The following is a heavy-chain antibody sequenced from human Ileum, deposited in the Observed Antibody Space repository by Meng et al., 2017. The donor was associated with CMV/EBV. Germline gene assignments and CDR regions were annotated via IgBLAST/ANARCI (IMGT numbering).Heavy chain of an antibody. J-gene: IGHJ4*02. D-gene: IGHD4-11*01. V-gene: IGHV3-30*02. CDR2: IRYDGSRT. CDR3: ARERDYSDYGVSYYFDS. CDR1: GFTFSSYG. Sequence: VESGGVVIEARGTVRSTSAASGFTFSSYGVYWGSKTRGKWVEWVTGIRYDGSRTSNADYVKGRFIITRDNSKTKMSLPMNSLSSVETAIYYCARERDYSDYGVSYYFDSWGQGTLVTVSS.